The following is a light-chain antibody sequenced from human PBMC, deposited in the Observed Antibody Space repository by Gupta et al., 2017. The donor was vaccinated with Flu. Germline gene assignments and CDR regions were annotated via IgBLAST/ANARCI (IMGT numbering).Light chain of an antibody. CDR1: QSITTY. CDR2: AAS. Sequence: PSSLSASVGDRVTITCRASQSITTYLNWYQHKPGKAPSLLIHAASTLQSGVPSRFSGSGSGTDFTLTISSLQPEDFATYYCQQSYSAPYTFGQWTKVEIK. CDR3: QQSYSAPYT. J-gene: IGKJ2*01. V-gene: IGKV1-39*01.